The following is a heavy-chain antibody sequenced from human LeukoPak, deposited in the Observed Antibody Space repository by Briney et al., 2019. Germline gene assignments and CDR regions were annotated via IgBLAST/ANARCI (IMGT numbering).Heavy chain of an antibody. CDR2: IIPILGIA. CDR3: ASSGAYCGGDCYPYYFDY. J-gene: IGHJ4*02. D-gene: IGHD2-21*02. CDR1: GGTFSSYA. V-gene: IGHV1-69*04. Sequence: GSSVKVSCKASGGTFSSYAISWVRQAPGQGLEWMGRIIPILGIANYAQKFQGRVTITADKSTSTAYMELSSLRSEDTAVYYCASSGAYCGGDCYPYYFDYWGQGTLVTVSS.